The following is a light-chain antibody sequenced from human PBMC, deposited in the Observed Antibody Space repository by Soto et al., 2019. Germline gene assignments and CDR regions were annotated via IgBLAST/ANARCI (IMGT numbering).Light chain of an antibody. Sequence: QSALTQPASVSGSPGQSITISCTGTSSDVGGYNYVSWYQQHPGKAPKLIIYEVSNRPSGISSRFSGSRSGNTASLTISGLQAEDEADYYCSSYASSIAFVFGTGTKVTVL. V-gene: IGLV2-14*01. J-gene: IGLJ1*01. CDR1: SSDVGGYNY. CDR2: EVS. CDR3: SSYASSIAFV.